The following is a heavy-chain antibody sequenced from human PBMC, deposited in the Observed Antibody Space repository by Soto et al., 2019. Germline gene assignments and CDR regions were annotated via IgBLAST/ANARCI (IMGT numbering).Heavy chain of an antibody. J-gene: IGHJ4*02. V-gene: IGHV3-30-3*01. D-gene: IGHD5-18*01. CDR2: ISYDGSNK. Sequence: QVQLVESGGGVVQPGRSLRLSCAASGFTFSSYAMHWVSQAPGKGLEWVAVISYDGSNKYYADSVKGRFTISRDNSKNTLYLQMNSLRAEDTAVYYCASTTAIVPFDYWGQGTLVTVSS. CDR3: ASTTAIVPFDY. CDR1: GFTFSSYA.